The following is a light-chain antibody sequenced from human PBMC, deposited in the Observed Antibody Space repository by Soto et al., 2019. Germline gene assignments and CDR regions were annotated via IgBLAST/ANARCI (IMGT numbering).Light chain of an antibody. Sequence: QSVLTQPASVSGSPGQTITISCTGTSSDVGGYNAVSWYQHRPGKAPKLIIYEVTHRPAGISDRFSASKSGNTASLTISGLQAEDEGDYYCNSFRVNRPYVFGTGTKVTVL. J-gene: IGLJ1*01. CDR1: SSDVGGYNA. V-gene: IGLV2-14*01. CDR2: EVT. CDR3: NSFRVNRPYV.